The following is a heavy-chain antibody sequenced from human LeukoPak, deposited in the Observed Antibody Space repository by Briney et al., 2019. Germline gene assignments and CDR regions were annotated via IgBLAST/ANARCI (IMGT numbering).Heavy chain of an antibody. CDR3: ARATYCGGDCYRRAGIDY. V-gene: IGHV1-2*02. CDR2: TNPNSGGT. J-gene: IGHJ4*02. CDR1: GYTFTGYY. D-gene: IGHD2-21*02. Sequence: GASVKVSCKASGYTFTGYYMHWVRQAPGQGLEWMGWTNPNSGGTNYAQKFQGRVTMTRDTSISTAYMELSRLRSDDTAVYYCARATYCGGDCYRRAGIDYWGQGTLVTVSS.